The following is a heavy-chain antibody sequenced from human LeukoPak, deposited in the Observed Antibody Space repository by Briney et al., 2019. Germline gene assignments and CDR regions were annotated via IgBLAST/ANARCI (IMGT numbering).Heavy chain of an antibody. CDR1: GGSIRSSYYY. J-gene: IGHJ5*02. V-gene: IGHV4-39*01. CDR2: IYDSGST. CDR3: ARTYGA. D-gene: IGHD2-21*01. Sequence: SETLSLTCTVSGGSIRSSYYYWGWIRQPPGKGLEWIGSIYDSGSTYYNPSLKSRVTISVDTSKNQFSLKLNSVTAADTAVYYCARTYGAWGQGTLVTVSS.